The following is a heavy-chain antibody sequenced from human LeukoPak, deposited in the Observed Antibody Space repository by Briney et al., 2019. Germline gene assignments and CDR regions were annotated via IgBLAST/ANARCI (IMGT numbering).Heavy chain of an antibody. CDR2: MNQDGREK. Sequence: GGSLRLSCAASGFTFSTYWMSWIRQAPGKGLEWVANMNQDGREKNYVDSVKGRFTISRDNAKNSLYLQMNSLRVEDTAVYYCARNAFHIWGQGTMVTVSS. J-gene: IGHJ3*02. CDR1: GFTFSTYW. CDR3: ARNAFHI. V-gene: IGHV3-7*01.